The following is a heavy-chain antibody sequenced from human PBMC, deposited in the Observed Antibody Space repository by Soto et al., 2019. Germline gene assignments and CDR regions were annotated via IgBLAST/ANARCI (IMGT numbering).Heavy chain of an antibody. Sequence: PGGSLRLSCEASGFTFSTYAMSWVRQAPGKGLEWVSTISGGGSNKYYSDSVKGRFTISRDNSKSTLFLQMSSLRVEDTAVYYCAKDSRDKSPARDPFDPWGRGTLVTGSS. CDR3: AKDSRDKSPARDPFDP. V-gene: IGHV3-23*01. CDR2: ISGGGSNK. CDR1: GFTFSTYA. D-gene: IGHD2-21*01. J-gene: IGHJ5*02.